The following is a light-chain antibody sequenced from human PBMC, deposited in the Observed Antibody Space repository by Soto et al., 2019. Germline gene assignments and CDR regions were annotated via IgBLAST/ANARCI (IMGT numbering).Light chain of an antibody. CDR2: DVT. CDR1: SSDVGGYNY. V-gene: IGLV2-14*01. J-gene: IGLJ2*01. Sequence: QSVLTQPASVSGSPGQSITISCTGTSSDVGGYNYVSWYQQPPGKAPKLMIYDVTNRPSGVSDRFSGSKSGNTASLAFIGLQSEDEADYYCAAWDDSLNGHVVFGGGTKVTVL. CDR3: AAWDDSLNGHVV.